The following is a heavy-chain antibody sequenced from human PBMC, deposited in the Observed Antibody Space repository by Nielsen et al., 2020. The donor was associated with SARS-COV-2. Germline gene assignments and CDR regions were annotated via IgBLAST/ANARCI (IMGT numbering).Heavy chain of an antibody. CDR3: AREVRFLEWFSPMDV. CDR1: EFNFSNYA. D-gene: IGHD3-3*01. V-gene: IGHV3-30*03. J-gene: IGHJ6*02. Sequence: GESLKISCAASEFNFSNYAMHWVRQAPGKGLEWAAVISYDGSHKYYADSVKGRFTISRDNAKNSLYLQMNSLRAEDTAVYYCAREVRFLEWFSPMDVWGQGTTVTVSS. CDR2: ISYDGSHK.